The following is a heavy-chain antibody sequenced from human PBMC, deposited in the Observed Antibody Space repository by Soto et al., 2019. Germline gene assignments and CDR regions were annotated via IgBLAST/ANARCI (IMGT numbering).Heavy chain of an antibody. D-gene: IGHD3-10*01. V-gene: IGHV3-23*01. CDR1: GFTFSSYA. Sequence: EVQLLESGGGLVQPGGSLRLSCAASGFTFSSYAMSWVRQAPGKGLEWISAISGSGDYTYYADSVKGRFTISRDNSKNTLYLQMNSLRAEDTAVYYCAKDCCGSGEKSLLHFVHWGQGTLVTVSS. CDR2: ISGSGDYT. CDR3: AKDCCGSGEKSLLHFVH. J-gene: IGHJ4*02.